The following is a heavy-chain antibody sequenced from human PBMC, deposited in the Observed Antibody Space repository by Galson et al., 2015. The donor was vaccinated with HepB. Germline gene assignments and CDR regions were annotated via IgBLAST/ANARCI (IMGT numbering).Heavy chain of an antibody. V-gene: IGHV1-2*02. J-gene: IGHJ4*02. Sequence: SVKVSCKASGYSFTGYFIHWVRQAPGQGLEWMGWINPNSGGTNYAQKFQGRVTMTRDTSISTAYMELSSLRSDDTAVYYCASRGSSGSLYYFDYWGQGTLVTVSS. CDR3: ASRGSSGSLYYFDY. CDR1: GYSFTGYF. CDR2: INPNSGGT. D-gene: IGHD6-19*01.